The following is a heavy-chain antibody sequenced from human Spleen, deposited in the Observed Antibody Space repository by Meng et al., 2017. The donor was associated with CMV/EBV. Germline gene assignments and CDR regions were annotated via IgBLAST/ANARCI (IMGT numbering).Heavy chain of an antibody. Sequence: GESLKISCEASGFIFSAYAMHWGRQAPGKGLEWVALIWNDGTNQYYADSVKGRFTISRDNSKNTLYLQMNSLKTEDTAVYYCIGGGDLGYWGQGTLVTVSS. D-gene: IGHD3-10*01. CDR1: GFIFSAYA. CDR2: IWNDGTNQ. J-gene: IGHJ4*02. CDR3: IGGGDLGY. V-gene: IGHV3-33*01.